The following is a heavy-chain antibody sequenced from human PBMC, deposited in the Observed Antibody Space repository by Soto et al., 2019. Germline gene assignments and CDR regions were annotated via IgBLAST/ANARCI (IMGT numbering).Heavy chain of an antibody. D-gene: IGHD2-2*01. J-gene: IGHJ5*02. Sequence: LRLSCAASGFTFSSYGMHWVRQAPGKGLEWVAVISYDGSNKYYADSVKGRFTISRDNSKNTLYLQMNSLRAEDTAVYYCAKARGGYCSCTSCSNWFDPWGQGTLVTVSS. CDR3: AKARGGYCSCTSCSNWFDP. CDR1: GFTFSSYG. V-gene: IGHV3-30*18. CDR2: ISYDGSNK.